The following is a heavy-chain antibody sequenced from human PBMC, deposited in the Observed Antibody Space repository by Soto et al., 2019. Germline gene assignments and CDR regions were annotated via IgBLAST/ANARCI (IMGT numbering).Heavy chain of an antibody. J-gene: IGHJ4*02. CDR2: MSYDGGNK. CDR1: GFTFSNYD. CDR3: ARDLGHDYVWGSYRYPDY. D-gene: IGHD3-16*02. V-gene: IGHV3-30*03. Sequence: QVQLVESGGGVVQPGRSLRLSCAASGFTFSNYDMHWVRQAPGKGLEWVALMSYDGGNKYYADSVKGRFTISRDNAKNSLYLQMNSLRAEDTAVYYCARDLGHDYVWGSYRYPDYWGQGTLVTVSS.